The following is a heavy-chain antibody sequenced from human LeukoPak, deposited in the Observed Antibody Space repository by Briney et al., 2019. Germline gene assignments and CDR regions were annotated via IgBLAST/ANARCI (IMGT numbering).Heavy chain of an antibody. V-gene: IGHV3-21*01. Sequence: GGSLRLSCAASGFTFSSCAMSWVRQAPGKGLEWVSSISSSSSYIYYADSVKGRFTISRDNAKNSLYLQLNSLRAEDTAVYYCARARHYDFWSGYYMGTSFDYWGQGTLVTVSS. CDR3: ARARHYDFWSGYYMGTSFDY. D-gene: IGHD3-3*01. J-gene: IGHJ4*02. CDR1: GFTFSSCA. CDR2: ISSSSSYI.